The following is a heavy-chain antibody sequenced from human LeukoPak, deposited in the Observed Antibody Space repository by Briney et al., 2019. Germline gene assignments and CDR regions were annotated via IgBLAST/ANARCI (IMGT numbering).Heavy chain of an antibody. CDR1: GLAFSSYA. CDR2: IRGSGGST. Sequence: GGSLRLSCAASGLAFSSYAMSWVRQAPGEGLEWVSAIRGSGGSTYYAPSVKGRFTISRDTSKNPVSLLLNSVRAEDTAVYYCAKDLHSSTWGSFDSWGQGSLVTVSS. CDR3: AKDLHSSTWGSFDS. J-gene: IGHJ4*02. V-gene: IGHV3-23*01. D-gene: IGHD6-13*01.